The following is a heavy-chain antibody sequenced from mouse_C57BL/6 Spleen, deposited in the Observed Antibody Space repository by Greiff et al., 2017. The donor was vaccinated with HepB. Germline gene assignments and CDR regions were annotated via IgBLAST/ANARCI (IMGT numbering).Heavy chain of an antibody. CDR3: ARERDQYYFDY. Sequence: QVQLKESGAELVKPGASVKLSCKASGYTFTSYWMHWVKQRPGQGLEWIGMIHPNSGSTNYNEKFKSKATLTVDKSSSTAYMQLSSLTSEDSAVYDRARERDQYYFDYWGQGTTLTVSS. CDR1: GYTFTSYW. D-gene: IGHD3-3*01. CDR2: IHPNSGST. J-gene: IGHJ2*01. V-gene: IGHV1-64*01.